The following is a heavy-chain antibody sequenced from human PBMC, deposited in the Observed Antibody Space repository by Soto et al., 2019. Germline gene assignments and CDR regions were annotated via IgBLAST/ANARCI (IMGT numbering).Heavy chain of an antibody. CDR1: GFTFRSYA. CDR2: ISYDGSNK. D-gene: IGHD6-6*01. Sequence: LSLSCAASGFTFRSYAMHWVRQAPGKGLEWVAVISYDGSNKYYADSVKGRFTISRDNSKNTLYLQMNSLRAEDTAVYYCARSSSPPRYFAYWGQRTLVTVSA. V-gene: IGHV3-30-3*01. CDR3: ARSSSPPRYFAY. J-gene: IGHJ4*02.